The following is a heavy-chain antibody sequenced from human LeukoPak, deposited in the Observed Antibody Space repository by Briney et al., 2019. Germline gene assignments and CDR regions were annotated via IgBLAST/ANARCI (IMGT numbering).Heavy chain of an antibody. CDR2: INPNSGGT. J-gene: IGHJ6*02. CDR3: ARAAPYCGGDCYSFYYGMDV. Sequence: ASVKVSCKASGYTFTSYGISWVRQAPGQGLEWMGWINPNSGGTNYAQKFQGRVTMTRDTSISTAYMELSRLRSDDTAVYYCARAAPYCGGDCYSFYYGMDVWGQGTTVTVSS. V-gene: IGHV1-2*02. CDR1: GYTFTSYG. D-gene: IGHD2-21*02.